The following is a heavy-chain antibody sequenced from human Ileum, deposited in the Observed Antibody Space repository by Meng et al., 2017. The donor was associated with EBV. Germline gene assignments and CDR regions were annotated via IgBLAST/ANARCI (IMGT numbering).Heavy chain of an antibody. V-gene: IGHV4-59*08. D-gene: IGHD2-15*01. Sequence: VQLQESGPGFVNPEETLPLSCTVSGGSISCYYWSMIRQPPEKGLEWIGNIYYSGSTNYTPPLRSLVTISVDTSKNQFSLNLSSVTAADTAVYYCARVGWSLDYWGQGTLVTVSS. CDR3: ARVGWSLDY. CDR2: IYYSGST. CDR1: GGSISCYY. J-gene: IGHJ4*02.